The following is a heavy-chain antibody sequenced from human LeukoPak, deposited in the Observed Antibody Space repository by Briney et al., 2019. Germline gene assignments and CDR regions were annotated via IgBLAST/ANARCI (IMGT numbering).Heavy chain of an antibody. J-gene: IGHJ4*02. V-gene: IGHV6-1*01. CDR1: GVSVSSYSAA. D-gene: IGHD3-10*02. CDR3: ATGDGHTYVQYFFHY. Sequence: SQTLSLTCAISGVSVSSYSAAWIWLRPSQSRDLEWLVSTYYRYKWYKDSAESLNTRMTINADKSLNQLSQQLSSVTPEDTAVYYCATGDGHTYVQYFFHYWGPGTLVTVSS. CDR2: TYYRYKWYK.